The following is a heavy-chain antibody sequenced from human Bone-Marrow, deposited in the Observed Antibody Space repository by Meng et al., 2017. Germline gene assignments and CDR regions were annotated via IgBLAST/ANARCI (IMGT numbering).Heavy chain of an antibody. D-gene: IGHD6-25*01. V-gene: IGHV1-2*06. CDR3: ARDEEISAAGKLFGDY. CDR1: AYIVPAYY. Sequence: QVLLVQLRAEETQPGAPVNVSCQPSAYIVPAYYIKCVPWAPIQEPEWMGRINTKRGYTNYAHQFQPRLTMPVTTSISTAYMELSGLRTDDTATYSCARDEEISAAGKLFGDYWGQGTLVTVSS. J-gene: IGHJ4*02. CDR2: INTKRGYT.